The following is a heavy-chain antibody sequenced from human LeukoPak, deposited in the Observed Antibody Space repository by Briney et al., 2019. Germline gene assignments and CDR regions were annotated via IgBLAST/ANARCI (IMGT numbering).Heavy chain of an antibody. Sequence: SETLSLTCAVYGGSLRGHFCSWIRQPPGKGLEWIGEINHSGNTNYNPSLKSRVTMSVDTSKNQFSLKLSSVTAADTAVYYCASQEEMATTNAFDIWGQGTMVTVSS. CDR3: ASQEEMATTNAFDI. CDR2: INHSGNT. V-gene: IGHV4-34*01. D-gene: IGHD5-24*01. J-gene: IGHJ3*02. CDR1: GGSLRGHF.